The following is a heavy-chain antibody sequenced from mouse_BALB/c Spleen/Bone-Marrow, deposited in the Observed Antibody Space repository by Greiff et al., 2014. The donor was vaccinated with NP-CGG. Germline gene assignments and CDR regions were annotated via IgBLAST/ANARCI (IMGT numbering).Heavy chain of an antibody. V-gene: IGHV1S56*01. Sequence: LEESGSELVKPGASVRISCKASGYTFTSYYIHWVKQRPGQGLEWIGWIYPGNVNTKYNEKFKGKATLTADKSSSTAYMQLSSLTSEDSAVYFCARDTMDYWGQGTSVTVSS. CDR2: IYPGNVNT. CDR1: GYTFTSYY. CDR3: ARDTMDY. J-gene: IGHJ4*01.